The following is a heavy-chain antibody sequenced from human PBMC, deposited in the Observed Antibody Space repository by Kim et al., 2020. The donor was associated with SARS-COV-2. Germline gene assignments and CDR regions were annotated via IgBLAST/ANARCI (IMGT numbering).Heavy chain of an antibody. CDR3: AKDLGIAVAGTGFDY. Sequence: DSMKDRFTISRDNSKTTLYLQMTRLGAEDTAVYYCAKDLGIAVAGTGFDYWGQGTLVTVSS. D-gene: IGHD6-19*01. J-gene: IGHJ4*02. V-gene: IGHV3-30*02.